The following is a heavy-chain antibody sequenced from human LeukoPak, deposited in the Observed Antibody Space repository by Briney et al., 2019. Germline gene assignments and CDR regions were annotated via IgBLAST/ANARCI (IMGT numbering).Heavy chain of an antibody. V-gene: IGHV1-2*02. Sequence: ASVKLSCKTSESIFSGSFIHWVRQAPGQGLEWMGWMKPENGGTHYAQKFKDRVTLTRDTSVSTGNMELSRLRSDDTAVCYCVLTTFYYVSGTMKYNWYEPWGQGALVTVPS. CDR2: MKPENGGT. CDR3: VLTTFYYVSGTMKYNWYEP. J-gene: IGHJ5*02. D-gene: IGHD3-10*01. CDR1: ESIFSGSF.